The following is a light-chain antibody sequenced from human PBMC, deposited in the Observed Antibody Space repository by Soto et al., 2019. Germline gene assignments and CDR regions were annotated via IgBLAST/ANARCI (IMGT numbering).Light chain of an antibody. CDR2: ANN. J-gene: IGLJ7*01. CDR1: SSNIGSNT. CDR3: AAWDDSLNGAV. V-gene: IGLV1-44*01. Sequence: QSALTQPPSASGAPGQRVTISCSGSSSNIGSNTVNWYQRLPGTAPKLLMYANNQRPSGVPDRFSGSKSGTSASLAISGLQSEDEADYYCAAWDDSLNGAVFGGGTQLTVL.